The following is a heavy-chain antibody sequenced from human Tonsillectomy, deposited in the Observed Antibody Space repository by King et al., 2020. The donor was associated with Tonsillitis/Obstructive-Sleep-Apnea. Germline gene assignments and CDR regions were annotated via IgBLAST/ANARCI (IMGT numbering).Heavy chain of an antibody. D-gene: IGHD3-3*01. CDR1: GGSISSYY. V-gene: IGHV4-59*08. CDR3: ARHVSTIFVVARGIPSWFDP. J-gene: IGHJ5*02. CDR2: IYYSGST. Sequence: QLQESGPGLVKPSETLSLTCTVSGGSISSYYWSWIRQPPGKGLEWIGYIYYSGSTNYNPSLKSRVTISVDTSKNQFSLKLSSVTAADTAVYYCARHVSTIFVVARGIPSWFDPWGQGTLVTVSS.